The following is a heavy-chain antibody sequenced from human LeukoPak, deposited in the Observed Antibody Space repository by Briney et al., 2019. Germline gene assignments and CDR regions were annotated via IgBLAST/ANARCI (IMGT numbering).Heavy chain of an antibody. Sequence: ASVKVSCKASGYTFTSYYMHWVRQAPGQGLEWMGIINPSGGSTSYAQKFQGRVTMTRDMSTSTVYMELSSLRSEDTAVYYCARERYDYVWGSYRSFDYWGQGTLVTVSS. D-gene: IGHD3-16*02. CDR3: ARERYDYVWGSYRSFDY. J-gene: IGHJ4*02. V-gene: IGHV1-46*01. CDR2: INPSGGST. CDR1: GYTFTSYY.